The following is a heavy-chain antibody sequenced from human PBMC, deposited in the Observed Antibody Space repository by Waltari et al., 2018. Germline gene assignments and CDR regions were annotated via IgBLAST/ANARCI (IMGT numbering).Heavy chain of an antibody. CDR2: IKTKADGGTT. CDR1: GFTFSNAY. J-gene: IGHJ4*02. CDR3: STEMATIRGPFDF. V-gene: IGHV3-15*01. Sequence: EVQVVESGGGLVKPGGSLRLSCAASGFTFSNAYINWVRQDPGKGLEWVGSIKTKADGGTTDYAAPVKGRFTISRDDSRNTLYLQINNLKTEDTAVYYCSTEMATIRGPFDFWGQGTLVTVSS. D-gene: IGHD5-12*01.